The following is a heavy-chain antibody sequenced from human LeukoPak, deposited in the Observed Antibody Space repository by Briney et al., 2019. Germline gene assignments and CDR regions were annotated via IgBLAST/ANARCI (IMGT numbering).Heavy chain of an antibody. Sequence: SETLSLTCTVSGGSISSSNYYWDWIRQPPGKGLEWIGNIHYSGSTYYNPSLKSRVTIFVDTSKNQFSLKLSSVTAADTAIYYCARPYSYSSSWYFDYWGQGTLVTVSS. CDR3: ARPYSYSSSWYFDY. D-gene: IGHD6-13*01. CDR2: IHYSGST. CDR1: GGSISSSNYY. V-gene: IGHV4-39*01. J-gene: IGHJ4*02.